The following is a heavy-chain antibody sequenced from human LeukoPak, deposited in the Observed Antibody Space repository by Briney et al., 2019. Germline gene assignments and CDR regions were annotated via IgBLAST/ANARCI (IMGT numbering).Heavy chain of an antibody. V-gene: IGHV3-23*01. J-gene: IGHJ4*02. Sequence: GGSLRLSCAASGFTFSNYAVSWVRQAPGKGLEWVSATSGSGGSTYYADSVKGRFTISRDNSKNTLYLQMDSLRAEDTALYYCAKAPYASGSYYSYFYFDSWGQGALVTVSS. CDR1: GFTFSNYA. D-gene: IGHD3-10*01. CDR3: AKAPYASGSYYSYFYFDS. CDR2: TSGSGGST.